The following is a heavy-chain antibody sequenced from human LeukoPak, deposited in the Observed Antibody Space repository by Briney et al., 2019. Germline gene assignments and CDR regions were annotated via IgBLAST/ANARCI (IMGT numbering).Heavy chain of an antibody. CDR1: GGSITNH. V-gene: IGHV4-59*12. CDR2: IHYSGST. J-gene: IGHJ5*02. CDR3: ARLPAP. Sequence: SETLSLTCTVSGGSITNHWSWIRQPPGKGLEWIGYIHYSGSTKYKSSLKSRVTISVDTSKNQFSLKLSSVTAADTAVYYCARLPAPWGQGTLVTVSS.